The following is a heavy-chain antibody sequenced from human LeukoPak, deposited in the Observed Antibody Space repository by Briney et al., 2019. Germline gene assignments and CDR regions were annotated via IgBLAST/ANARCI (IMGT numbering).Heavy chain of an antibody. CDR1: GGSFSGYY. Sequence: SETLSLTCAVYGGSFSGYYWSWIRQPPGKGLEWIGEINHSGSTNYNPSLKSRVTISVDRSKNQFSLKLSSVTAADTAVYYCARDKSHCSGGSCYYYGMDVWGQGTTVTVSS. CDR2: INHSGST. V-gene: IGHV4-34*01. D-gene: IGHD2-15*01. CDR3: ARDKSHCSGGSCYYYGMDV. J-gene: IGHJ6*02.